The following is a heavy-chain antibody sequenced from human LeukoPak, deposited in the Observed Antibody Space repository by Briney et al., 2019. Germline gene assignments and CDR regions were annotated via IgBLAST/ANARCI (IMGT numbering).Heavy chain of an antibody. J-gene: IGHJ6*04. CDR1: GGSISSYY. CDR2: IYYSGST. V-gene: IGHV4-59*01. CDR3: ARDPTDLLTPDYYYYGMDV. D-gene: IGHD4-23*01. Sequence: SETLSLTCTVSGGSISSYYWSWIRQPPGKGLEWIGYIYYSGSTNYNPSLKSRVTISVDTSKNQFSLKLSSVTAADTAVYYCARDPTDLLTPDYYYYGMDVWGKGTTVTVSS.